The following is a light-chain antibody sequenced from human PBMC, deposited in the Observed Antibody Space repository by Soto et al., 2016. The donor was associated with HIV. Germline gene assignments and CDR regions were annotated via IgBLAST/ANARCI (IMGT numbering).Light chain of an antibody. J-gene: IGKJ1*01. V-gene: IGKV1-9*01. CDR1: QDITSY. CDR2: TAS. Sequence: DIQLTQSPSFLSASVGDRVTITCRASQDITSYLSWYQQKPGKAPKLLIHTASALQSGVPSRFSGSGSGTEFTLTISSLQPEDFATYYCLQHNSYPWTFGQGTKVEIK. CDR3: LQHNSYPWT.